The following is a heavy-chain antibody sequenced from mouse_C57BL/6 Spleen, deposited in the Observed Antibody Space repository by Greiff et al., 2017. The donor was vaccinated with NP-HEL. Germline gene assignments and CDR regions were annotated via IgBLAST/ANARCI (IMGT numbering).Heavy chain of an antibody. CDR2: ISDGGSYT. J-gene: IGHJ2*01. D-gene: IGHD2-3*01. Sequence: EVKVVESGGGLVKPGGSLKLSCAASGFTFSSYAMSWVRQTPEKRLEWVATISDGGSYTYYPDNVKGRFTISRDNAKNNLYLQMSHLKSEDTAMYYCARDRDDGYYYFDYWGQGTTLTVSS. CDR1: GFTFSSYA. CDR3: ARDRDDGYYYFDY. V-gene: IGHV5-4*01.